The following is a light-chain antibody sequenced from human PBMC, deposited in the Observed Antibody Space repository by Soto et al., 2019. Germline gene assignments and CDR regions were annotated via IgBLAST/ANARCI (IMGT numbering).Light chain of an antibody. Sequence: ETVMTQSPVILSVSPGDTATLSCRASQTVTINLAWYQQKPGQAPSLLIYATSSRATGIPDRFSGSGSGTDFSLTISRLEPEDFAVYYCQQYGSSPITFGQGTRLEIK. V-gene: IGKV3-20*01. J-gene: IGKJ5*01. CDR1: QTVTIN. CDR2: ATS. CDR3: QQYGSSPIT.